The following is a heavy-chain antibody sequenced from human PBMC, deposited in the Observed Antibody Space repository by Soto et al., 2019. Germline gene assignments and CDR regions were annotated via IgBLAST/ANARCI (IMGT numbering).Heavy chain of an antibody. CDR3: AREPYGDSQYFDY. J-gene: IGHJ4*02. D-gene: IGHD2-21*02. CDR2: VSFDGKVT. V-gene: IGHV3-30*04. CDR1: GFTFNSVS. Sequence: QVQLVESGGGMAQAGTSLRLSCTGSGFTFNSVSQHWVPQGPDKGLEWVAVVSFDGKVTYYADSVKGRFTVSRDISKNTIYLQANSLRPEDTAVYYCAREPYGDSQYFDYWGQGTPVTVSS.